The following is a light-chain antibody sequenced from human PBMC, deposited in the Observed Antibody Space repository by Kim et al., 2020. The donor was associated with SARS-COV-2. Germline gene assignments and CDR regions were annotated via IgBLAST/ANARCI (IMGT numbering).Light chain of an antibody. Sequence: PGATATITCWKNNLRDTAVHWYQQRPGQAPVLVIYYTHDRPSGIPERFSGSNSEDTATLTINRVEAGDEANYYCQVWDTTNDHGVFGGGTQLTVL. CDR3: QVWDTTNDHGV. CDR1: NLRDTA. CDR2: YTH. V-gene: IGLV3-21*01. J-gene: IGLJ3*02.